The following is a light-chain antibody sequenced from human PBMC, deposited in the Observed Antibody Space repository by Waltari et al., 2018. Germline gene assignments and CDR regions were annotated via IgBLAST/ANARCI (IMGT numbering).Light chain of an antibody. V-gene: IGKV3-20*01. CDR3: QHYVRLPAT. CDR1: QSVSRS. Sequence: TQSPGTLSLSPGERVTLSCRASQSVSRSLAWYQQKPGQAPKLLIYGASTRATGIPDRFTGSGSGTDFSLTISSLEPEDVAIYFCQHYVRLPATFGQGTKVEIK. J-gene: IGKJ1*01. CDR2: GAS.